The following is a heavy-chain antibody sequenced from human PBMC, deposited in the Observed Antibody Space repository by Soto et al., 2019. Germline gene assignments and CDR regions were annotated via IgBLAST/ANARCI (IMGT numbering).Heavy chain of an antibody. V-gene: IGHV3-23*01. CDR3: ANGAAAGIRFDY. Sequence: LRLSCAASGFTFSSYAMSWVRQAPGKGLEWVSAISGSGGSTYYADSVKGRFTISRDNSKNTLYLQMNSLRAEDTAVYYCANGAAAGIRFDYWGQGTLVTVSS. CDR1: GFTFSSYA. D-gene: IGHD6-13*01. CDR2: ISGSGGST. J-gene: IGHJ4*02.